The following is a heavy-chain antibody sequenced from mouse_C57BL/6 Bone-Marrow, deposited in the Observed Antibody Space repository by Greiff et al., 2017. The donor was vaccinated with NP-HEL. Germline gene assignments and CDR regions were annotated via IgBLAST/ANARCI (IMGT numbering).Heavy chain of an antibody. Sequence: EVKVVESGGGLVKPGGSLKLSCAASGFTFSSYAMSWVRQTPEKRLEWVATISDGGSYTYYPDNVKGRFTISRDNAKNNLYLQMSHLKSEDTAMYYCARDGGDYDCSVWGTGTTVTVSS. CDR3: ARDGGDYDCSV. CDR2: ISDGGSYT. D-gene: IGHD2-4*01. CDR1: GFTFSSYA. V-gene: IGHV5-4*01. J-gene: IGHJ1*03.